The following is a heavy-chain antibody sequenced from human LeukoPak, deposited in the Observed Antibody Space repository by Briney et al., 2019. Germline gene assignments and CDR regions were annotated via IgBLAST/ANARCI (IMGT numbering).Heavy chain of an antibody. CDR3: AARYDFWSGEGSTDNYYYYGMDV. Sequence: ASVKVSCKASGYTFTGYYMHWVRQAPGQGLEWMGRINPNSGGTNYAQKFQGRVTMTRDTSISTAYMELSRLRSDDTAVYYCAARYDFWSGEGSTDNYYYYGMDVWGQGTTVTVSS. CDR1: GYTFTGYY. J-gene: IGHJ6*02. D-gene: IGHD3-3*01. V-gene: IGHV1-2*06. CDR2: INPNSGGT.